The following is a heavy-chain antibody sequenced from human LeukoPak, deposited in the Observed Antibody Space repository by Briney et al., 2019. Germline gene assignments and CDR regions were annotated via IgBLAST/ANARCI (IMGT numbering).Heavy chain of an antibody. CDR2: INHSGST. V-gene: IGHV4-34*01. J-gene: IGHJ3*02. CDR3: ARGELGISAFDI. CDR1: AGSFSGYY. Sequence: PSETLSLTCAVYAGSFSGYYWSWIRQPPGKGLKWIGEINHSGSTNYHPSLKSRVTISLDTSKNQFSLKLTSVTAADTAVNCGARGELGISAFDIWHQGTVVTVSS. D-gene: IGHD7-27*01.